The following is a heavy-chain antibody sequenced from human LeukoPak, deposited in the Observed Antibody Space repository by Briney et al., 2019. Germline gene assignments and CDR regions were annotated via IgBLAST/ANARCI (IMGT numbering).Heavy chain of an antibody. Sequence: ASVKVSCKASGGTFSSYAISWVRQAPGQGLEWMGGIIPIFGTANYAQKFQGRVTMTRDMSTSTVYMELSSLRSEDTAVYYCARDTTGFDPWGQGTLVTVSS. D-gene: IGHD1-1*01. J-gene: IGHJ5*02. CDR3: ARDTTGFDP. CDR1: GGTFSSYA. V-gene: IGHV1-69*05. CDR2: IIPIFGTA.